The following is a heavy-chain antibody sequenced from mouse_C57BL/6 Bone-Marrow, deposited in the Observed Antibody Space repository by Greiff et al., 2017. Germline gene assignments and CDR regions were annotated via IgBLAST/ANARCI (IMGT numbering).Heavy chain of an antibody. D-gene: IGHD1-1*02. CDR1: GYTFTSYW. V-gene: IGHV1-52*01. J-gene: IGHJ3*01. CDR3: VRPYTGSEAWFAY. Sequence: QVQLQQSGAELVRPGSSVKLSCKASGYTFTSYWMHWVKQRPIQGLEWIGNIDPSDSETHYNQKFKDKATLTVDKSSSTAYMQLSSLTSEDSAVYYSVRPYTGSEAWFAYWGQGTLVTVSA. CDR2: IDPSDSET.